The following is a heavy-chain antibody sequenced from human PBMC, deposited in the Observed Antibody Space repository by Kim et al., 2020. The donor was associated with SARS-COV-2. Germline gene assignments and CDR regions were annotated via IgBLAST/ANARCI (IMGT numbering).Heavy chain of an antibody. CDR3: ARAPRPTKLVPYYFDS. V-gene: IGHV3-23*01. J-gene: IGHJ4*02. CDR1: GFTFGTYA. Sequence: GGSLRLSCAASGFTFGTYAMSWVRQAPGKGLDWVSVMGYSTYYADSVKGRFTISRDNSNNMVYLQMNSLRVEDTAVYYCARAPRPTKLVPYYFDSWGQGTLVTVSS. CDR2: MGYST. D-gene: IGHD1-1*01.